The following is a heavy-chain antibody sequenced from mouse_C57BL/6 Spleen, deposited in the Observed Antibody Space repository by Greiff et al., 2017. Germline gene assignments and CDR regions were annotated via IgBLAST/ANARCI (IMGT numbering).Heavy chain of an antibody. V-gene: IGHV5-9-1*02. CDR3: TRGPFDY. Sequence: DVMLVESGEGLVKPGGSLKLSCAASGFTFSSYAMSWVRQTPEKRLEWVAYISSGGDYIYYADTVKGRFTISRDNARNPLYLQMSSLKSEDTAMYYCTRGPFDYWGQGTTLTVSS. CDR1: GFTFSSYA. CDR2: ISSGGDYI. J-gene: IGHJ2*01.